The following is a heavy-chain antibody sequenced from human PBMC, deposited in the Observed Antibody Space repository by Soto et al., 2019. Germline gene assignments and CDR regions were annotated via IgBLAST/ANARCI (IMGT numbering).Heavy chain of an antibody. J-gene: IGHJ6*02. V-gene: IGHV4-31*03. CDR1: GGSISSGGSY. CDR2: IYSSGST. Sequence: QVQLQESGPGLVKPSQTLFLTCTVSGGSISSGGSYWSWIRPHPGKGLEWLGYIYSSGSTYHNPSLKSRVNISVDTSKNRFSLKLSSVTAADTAVYYCARDRYCTNGVCPPYGMDVWGQGTTVTVSS. CDR3: ARDRYCTNGVCPPYGMDV. D-gene: IGHD2-8*01.